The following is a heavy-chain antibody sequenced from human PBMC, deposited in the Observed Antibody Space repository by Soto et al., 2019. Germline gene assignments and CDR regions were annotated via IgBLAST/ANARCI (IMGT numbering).Heavy chain of an antibody. CDR3: ARGPGSGWYDY. Sequence: QVQLQESGPGLVKPSQTLSLTCTVSGGSISSDTYYWSWIRQHPGKGLEWIGYIYYSGSTYYNPSLKSRVTISVDTSKNQCSLKLSSVTAADTAVYYCARGPGSGWYDYWGQGTLVTVSS. J-gene: IGHJ4*02. CDR2: IYYSGST. V-gene: IGHV4-31*03. CDR1: GGSISSDTYY. D-gene: IGHD6-19*01.